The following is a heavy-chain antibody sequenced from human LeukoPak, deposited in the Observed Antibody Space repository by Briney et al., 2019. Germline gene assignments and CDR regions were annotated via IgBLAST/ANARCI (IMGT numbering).Heavy chain of an antibody. V-gene: IGHV4-34*01. CDR2: INHSGST. Sequence: PSETLSLTCAVYGGSFSGYYWSWIRQPPGKGLEWIGEINHSGSTNYNPSLKSRVTISVDTSKNQFSLKLSSVTAADTAVYYCARGPSNYYDSSGYYFYFDYWGQGTLVTVSS. J-gene: IGHJ4*02. CDR1: GGSFSGYY. D-gene: IGHD3-22*01. CDR3: ARGPSNYYDSSGYYFYFDY.